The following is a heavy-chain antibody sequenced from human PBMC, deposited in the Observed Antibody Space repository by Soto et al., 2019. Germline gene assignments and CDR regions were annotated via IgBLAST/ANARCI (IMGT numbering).Heavy chain of an antibody. CDR3: ARERGGYSSDY. J-gene: IGHJ4*02. CDR2: INGDGSYT. V-gene: IGHV3-74*01. D-gene: IGHD2-15*01. CDR1: GFTFRGYW. Sequence: GGSLRLSCVASGFTFRGYWMHWIRQVPGKGLIWVSRINGDGSYTNYADSVKGRFTISRDNAKNTLYLQMNRLRAEDTAVYYGARERGGYSSDYWGQGTLVTVSS.